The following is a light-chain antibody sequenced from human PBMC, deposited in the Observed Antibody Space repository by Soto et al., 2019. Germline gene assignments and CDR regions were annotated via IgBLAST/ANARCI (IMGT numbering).Light chain of an antibody. CDR1: SSNIGAGYD. CDR2: GNS. CDR3: QSYDSSLCCRAV. Sequence: QPVLTQPPSVSGAPGQRVTISCTGSSSNIGAGYDVHWYQQLPGTAPKLLIYGNSNRPSGVPDRFSGSKSGTSASLAITGLRAEDEAYYYCQSYDSSLCCRAVFGGGTQLTVL. V-gene: IGLV1-40*01. J-gene: IGLJ7*01.